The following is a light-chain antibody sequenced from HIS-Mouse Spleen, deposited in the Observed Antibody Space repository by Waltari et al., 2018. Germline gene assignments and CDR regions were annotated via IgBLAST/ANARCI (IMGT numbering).Light chain of an antibody. V-gene: IGLV3-25*03. Sequence: SYELTQPPSVSVSPGQTARITCSGDALPKQYASWYQQKPGHAPVLVIYKDSERPSGSPERFSGSSSGTTVTLTISGVQAEDEADYYCQSADSSGTYWVFGGGTKLTVL. CDR1: ALPKQY. CDR3: QSADSSGTYWV. CDR2: KDS. J-gene: IGLJ3*02.